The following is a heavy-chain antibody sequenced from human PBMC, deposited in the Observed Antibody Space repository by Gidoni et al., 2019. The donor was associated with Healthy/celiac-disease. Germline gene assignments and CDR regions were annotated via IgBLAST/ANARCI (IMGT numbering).Heavy chain of an antibody. CDR1: GFTFSSYA. D-gene: IGHD3-22*01. V-gene: IGHV3-23*01. CDR3: AKTQVEYYYDSSGPPAWWFDP. J-gene: IGHJ5*02. CDR2: ISGSGGST. Sequence: EVQLLESGGGLVQPGGSLRLSCAASGFTFSSYAMSWVRQAPGKGLEWVSAISGSGGSTYYADSVKGRFTISRDNSKNTLYLQMNSLRAEDTAVYYCAKTQVEYYYDSSGPPAWWFDPWGQGTLVTVSS.